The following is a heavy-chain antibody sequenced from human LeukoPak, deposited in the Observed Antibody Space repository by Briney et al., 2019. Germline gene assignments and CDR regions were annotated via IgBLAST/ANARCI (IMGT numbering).Heavy chain of an antibody. CDR1: GYTFTSYY. CDR2: INPSGGST. Sequence: ASVKVSCKAPGYTFTSYYMHWVRQAPGQGLEWMGIINPSGGSTSYAQKFQGRVTMTRDTSTSTVYMELSSLRSEDTAVYYCASEGRACSGGSCGSGGYWGQGTLVTVSS. V-gene: IGHV1-46*01. D-gene: IGHD2-15*01. CDR3: ASEGRACSGGSCGSGGY. J-gene: IGHJ4*02.